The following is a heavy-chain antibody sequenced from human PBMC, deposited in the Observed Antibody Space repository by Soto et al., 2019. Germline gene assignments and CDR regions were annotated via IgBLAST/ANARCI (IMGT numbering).Heavy chain of an antibody. J-gene: IGHJ6*01. V-gene: IGHV3-9*01. CDR3: AKDTGDSSGYYYYYYYGMDV. Sequence: EVHLVESGGGLVQPGRSLRLSCAASGFIFDNYAMHWVRQAPGKGLEWVSGISWNSGNVGYADSVKGRFTISRDNAENSLYLQMNSLRPEDTALYYCAKDTGDSSGYYYYYYYGMDVW. CDR1: GFIFDNYA. D-gene: IGHD3-22*01. CDR2: ISWNSGNV.